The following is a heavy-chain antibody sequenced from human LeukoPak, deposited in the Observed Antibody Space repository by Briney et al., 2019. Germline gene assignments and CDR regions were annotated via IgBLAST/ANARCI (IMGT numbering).Heavy chain of an antibody. CDR1: GFTSSTYD. V-gene: IGHV3-23*01. CDR3: ATNAAVAAAGLNDY. D-gene: IGHD6-13*01. J-gene: IGHJ4*02. CDR2: ISGSDGST. Sequence: GGSLRLSCAASGFTSSTYDMSWVRQAPGKGLEWVSSISGSDGSTCYADSVKGRFTISRDNSKNTLYLQMNSLRAEDTAVYYCATNAAVAAAGLNDYWGQGTLVTVSS.